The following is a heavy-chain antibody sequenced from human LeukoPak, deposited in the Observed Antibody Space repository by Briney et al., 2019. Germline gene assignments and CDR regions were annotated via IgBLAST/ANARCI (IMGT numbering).Heavy chain of an antibody. CDR3: ARFYGGNTY. D-gene: IGHD4-23*01. Sequence: PSETLSLTRAVYGGSFSGYYWSWIRQPPGKGLEWIGEINHSGSTNYNPSLKSRVTISVDTSKNQFSLKLSSVTAADTAVYYCARFYGGNTYWGQGTLVTVSS. J-gene: IGHJ4*02. V-gene: IGHV4-34*01. CDR1: GGSFSGYY. CDR2: INHSGST.